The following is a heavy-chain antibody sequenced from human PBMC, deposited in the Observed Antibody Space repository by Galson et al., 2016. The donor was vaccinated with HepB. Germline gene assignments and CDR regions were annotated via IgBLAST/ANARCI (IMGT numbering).Heavy chain of an antibody. CDR1: GGSISSTNW. CDR3: ARVPLYNYGMDV. Sequence: SETLSLTCTVSGGSISSTNWWSWIRQLPGKGLEWIGEMYHSGGTYYNPSLKSRVSISVDKSKNQLSLNLSSVTAADTAVYYCARVPLYNYGMDVWGQGTTVTV. J-gene: IGHJ6*02. CDR2: MYHSGGT. V-gene: IGHV4-4*02.